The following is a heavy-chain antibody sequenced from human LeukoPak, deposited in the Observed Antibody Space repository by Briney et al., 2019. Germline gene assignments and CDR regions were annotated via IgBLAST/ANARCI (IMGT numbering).Heavy chain of an antibody. V-gene: IGHV3-7*01. CDR3: ARDRSYYDFWSGYPGSV. D-gene: IGHD3-3*01. Sequence: GGSLRLSCAASGFTFSSYWMSWVRQAPGKGLEWVANIKQDGGEKYYVDSVKGPFTISRDNAKNSLYLQMNSLRAEDTAVYYCARDRSYYDFWSGYPGSVWGQGTTVTVSS. J-gene: IGHJ6*02. CDR2: IKQDGGEK. CDR1: GFTFSSYW.